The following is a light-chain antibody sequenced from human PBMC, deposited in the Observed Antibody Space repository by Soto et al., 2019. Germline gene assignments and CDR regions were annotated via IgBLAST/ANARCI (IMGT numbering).Light chain of an antibody. CDR3: QTYDTAPAWA. Sequence: DIPMTQSPSSLSASVGDRVTIACRASQGISNYLAWFQQKPGKVPKLLIFAASALQSGVPSRFSGSGSGTDFTLTIGSRQPEDVATYYCQTYDTAPAWAFGQGTRVEIK. CDR2: AAS. CDR1: QGISNY. V-gene: IGKV1-27*01. J-gene: IGKJ1*01.